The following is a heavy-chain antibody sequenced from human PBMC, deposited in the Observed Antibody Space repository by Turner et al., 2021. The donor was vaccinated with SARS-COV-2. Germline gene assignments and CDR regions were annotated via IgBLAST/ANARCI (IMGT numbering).Heavy chain of an antibody. Sequence: QVQLVESGGAVVQPGRPLGLPCAASGFTFSSYGMHWVRQAPGKGLEWVAVIAYGGSNKYYADSVKGRFTIARNNSKNTLYLQMNSLRAEDTAVYYCAKDGAPFLLYFGEPTFYFDYWGQGTLVTVSS. D-gene: IGHD3-10*01. CDR1: GFTFSSYG. J-gene: IGHJ4*02. CDR2: IAYGGSNK. CDR3: AKDGAPFLLYFGEPTFYFDY. V-gene: IGHV3-30*18.